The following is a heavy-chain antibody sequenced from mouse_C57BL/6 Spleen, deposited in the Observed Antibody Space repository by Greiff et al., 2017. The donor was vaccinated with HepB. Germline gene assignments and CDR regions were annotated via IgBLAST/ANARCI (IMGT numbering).Heavy chain of an antibody. CDR3: ARNGYDVAWFAY. Sequence: EVKLVESGGDLVKPGGSLKLSCAASGFTFSSYGMSWVRQTPDKRLEWVATISSGGSYTYYPDSVKGRFTISRDNAKKTLYLQMSSLKSEDTAMYYCARNGYDVAWFAYWGQGTLVTVSA. V-gene: IGHV5-6*01. J-gene: IGHJ3*01. CDR1: GFTFSSYG. CDR2: ISSGGSYT. D-gene: IGHD2-2*01.